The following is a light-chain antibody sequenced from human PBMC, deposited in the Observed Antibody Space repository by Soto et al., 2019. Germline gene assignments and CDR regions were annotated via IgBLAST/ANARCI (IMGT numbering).Light chain of an antibody. CDR3: QSYDSDSQGV. CDR2: EDN. J-gene: IGLJ3*02. Sequence: NFMLTQPRSVSDSPGKTVTISCTGSGGSIASNYVQWYQQRPGSAPTIVIFEDNQRPSGVPDRFSGSIDTSSNSASLTISGLKTEDDADYYCQSYDSDSQGVFGGGTKLTVL. V-gene: IGLV6-57*02. CDR1: GGSIASNY.